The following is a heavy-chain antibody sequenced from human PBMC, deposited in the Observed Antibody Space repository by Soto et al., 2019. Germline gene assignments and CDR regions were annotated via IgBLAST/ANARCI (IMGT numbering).Heavy chain of an antibody. D-gene: IGHD1-7*01. Sequence: EVQLLESGGGLVQPGGSLRLSCAASGFTFSSYGMTWVRQAPGTGLEWVSFSSATGAGTYYADSVKGRFTISRDKSKNTLYLQMTSLRAADTAVYYCAKDRRAGGNYGFYADFWGQGALVIVSS. CDR1: GFTFSSYG. CDR3: AKDRRAGGNYGFYADF. V-gene: IGHV3-23*01. J-gene: IGHJ4*02. CDR2: SSATGAGT.